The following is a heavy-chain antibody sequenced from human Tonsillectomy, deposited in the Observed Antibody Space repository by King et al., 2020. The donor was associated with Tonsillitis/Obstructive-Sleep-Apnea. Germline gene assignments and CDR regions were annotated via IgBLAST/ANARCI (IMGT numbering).Heavy chain of an antibody. J-gene: IGHJ3*02. CDR3: VREGLSAGRCYDEAFDI. CDR1: GYTFTNYA. D-gene: IGHD2-15*01. CDR2: INAGNGNT. V-gene: IGHV1-3*01. Sequence: QLVQSGAEVKKPGASVKVSCKASGYTFTNYAMHWVRQAPGQRLEWMAWINAGNGNTKYSQRLQGRVTITRDTSASTAYMELSSLRSEDTAVYYCVREGLSAGRCYDEAFDIWGQGTMVAVSS.